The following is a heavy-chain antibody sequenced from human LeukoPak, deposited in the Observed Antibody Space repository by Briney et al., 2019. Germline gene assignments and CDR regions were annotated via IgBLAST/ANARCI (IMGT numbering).Heavy chain of an antibody. V-gene: IGHV4-34*01. D-gene: IGHD4-17*01. CDR1: GGSFSNYY. CDR2: ITHHGST. J-gene: IGHJ4*02. Sequence: PSETLSLTCAVYGGSFSNYYLSWVRQPPGKGLEWIGEITHHGSTNYNPSLKSRATILVDTSKSQFSLRLTSVAAADTAVYYCAPIFGDYSDFDSWGQGTLVTVSS. CDR3: APIFGDYSDFDS.